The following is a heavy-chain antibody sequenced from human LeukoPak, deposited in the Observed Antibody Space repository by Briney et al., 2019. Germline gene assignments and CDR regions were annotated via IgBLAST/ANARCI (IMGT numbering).Heavy chain of an antibody. CDR3: AREYCSSTSCP. Sequence: SETLSLTCTVSGGSISSYYWSWIRQPPGEGLEWIGYIYYSGSTNYNPSLKSRVTISVDTSKNQFSLKLGSVTAADTAVYYCAREYCSSTSCPWGQGALVTVSS. D-gene: IGHD2-2*01. V-gene: IGHV4-59*01. J-gene: IGHJ5*02. CDR2: IYYSGST. CDR1: GGSISSYY.